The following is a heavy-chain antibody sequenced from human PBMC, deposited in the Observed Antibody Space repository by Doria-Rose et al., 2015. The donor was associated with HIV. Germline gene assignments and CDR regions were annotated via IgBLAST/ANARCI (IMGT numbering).Heavy chain of an antibody. Sequence: QVPLAQSGAAVKKPGASVTVSCQPSGYTFSAYAIHWLRQAPGQRLEWMGWINVGNGDTRYSRKLQDRASITSDTSANTGYMALRSLRSEDTAGYYGGRIYSISSSSLGHWVQGTLVTVSS. CDR3: GRIYSISSSSLGH. D-gene: IGHD6-13*01. V-gene: IGHV1-3*01. CDR2: INVGNGDT. CDR1: GYTFSAYA. J-gene: IGHJ4*02.